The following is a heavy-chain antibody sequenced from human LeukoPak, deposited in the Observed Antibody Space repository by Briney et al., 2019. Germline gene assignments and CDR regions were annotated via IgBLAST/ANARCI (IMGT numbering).Heavy chain of an antibody. V-gene: IGHV4-34*01. D-gene: IGHD6-13*01. CDR3: ARRPIAAAVNFDY. CDR2: VYYSGTT. CDR1: GGSFSGYY. J-gene: IGHJ4*02. Sequence: NPSETLSLTCAVYGGSFSGYYWSWIRQPPGKALEWIGSVYYSGTTSYNPSLKSRVTISVDMSKNHFSLRLRSVTAADTAVYYCARRPIAAAVNFDYWGQGTLVTVSS.